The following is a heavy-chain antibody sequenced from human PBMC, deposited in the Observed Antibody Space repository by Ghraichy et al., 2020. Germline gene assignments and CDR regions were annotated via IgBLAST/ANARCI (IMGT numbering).Heavy chain of an antibody. J-gene: IGHJ3*02. D-gene: IGHD3-22*01. Sequence: ESLNISCTVSGGSISSSSYYWGWIRQPPGKGLEWIGSIYYSGSTYYNPSLKSRVTISVDTSKNQFSLKLSSVTAADTAVYYCAISPGIVVNAFDIWGQGTMVTVSS. V-gene: IGHV4-39*01. CDR3: AISPGIVVNAFDI. CDR2: IYYSGST. CDR1: GGSISSSSYY.